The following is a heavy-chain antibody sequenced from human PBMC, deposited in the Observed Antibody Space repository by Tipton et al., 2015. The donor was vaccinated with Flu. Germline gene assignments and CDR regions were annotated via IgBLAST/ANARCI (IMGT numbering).Heavy chain of an antibody. V-gene: IGHV4-59*12. D-gene: IGHD2-2*02. CDR2: IYYSGST. CDR3: AKDRGPLAFCTSSSCYIDH. CDR1: GGSISSYY. J-gene: IGHJ4*02. Sequence: TLSLTCTVSGGSISSYYWSWIRQPPGKGLEWIGYIYYSGSTNYNPSPKSRVTISVDTSKNQFSLKLSSVTAADTAVYYCAKDRGPLAFCTSSSCYIDHWGQGALVTVSS.